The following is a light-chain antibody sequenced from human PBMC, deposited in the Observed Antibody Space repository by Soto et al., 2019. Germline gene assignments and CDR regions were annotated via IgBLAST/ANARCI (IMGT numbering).Light chain of an antibody. CDR2: AAS. CDR1: QSISTY. V-gene: IGKV1-39*01. Sequence: DIQMTQSPSSLSASVGDRVTITCRASQSISTYLNWYQQKPGKAPNLFIYAASSLQTGVPSRFSGSGSGTDFTLTISSLQPEDFATYYCQQTYSTLRTFGQGTKVEI. CDR3: QQTYSTLRT. J-gene: IGKJ1*01.